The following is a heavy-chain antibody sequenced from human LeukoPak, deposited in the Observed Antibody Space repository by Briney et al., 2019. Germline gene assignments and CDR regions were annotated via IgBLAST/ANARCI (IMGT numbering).Heavy chain of an antibody. V-gene: IGHV1-2*02. Sequence: ASVKVSCKASGGTFSSYAISWVRQAPGQGLEWMGWINPNSGGTNYAQKFQGRVNMTRDTSISTAYMELSRLRSDDTAVYYCARQKLGYCSGGSCYSGCFDPWGQGTLVTVSS. D-gene: IGHD2-15*01. CDR1: GGTFSSYA. J-gene: IGHJ5*02. CDR2: INPNSGGT. CDR3: ARQKLGYCSGGSCYSGCFDP.